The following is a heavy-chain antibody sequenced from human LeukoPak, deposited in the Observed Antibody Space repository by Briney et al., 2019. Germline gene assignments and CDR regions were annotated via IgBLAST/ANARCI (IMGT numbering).Heavy chain of an antibody. CDR3: PRMSGSSSYGGGFAY. D-gene: IGHD6-6*01. J-gene: IGHJ4*02. CDR1: GFPFSTFS. Sequence: GGSLRLSCAASGFPFSTFSMHWVRQAPGKGLDWVAVISHDASNKYYADSVKGRFTISRDNSKNTLYLQMNSLRAKDTAVYYCPRMSGSSSYGGGFAYWGQGTLVTVSS. V-gene: IGHV3-30-3*01. CDR2: ISHDASNK.